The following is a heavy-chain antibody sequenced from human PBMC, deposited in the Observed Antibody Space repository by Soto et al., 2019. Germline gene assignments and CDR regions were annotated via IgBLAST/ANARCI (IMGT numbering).Heavy chain of an antibody. CDR1: NYSISSDYH. CDR3: VRGKVNFDF. J-gene: IGHJ4*02. Sequence: SETLSLTCIVSNYSISSDYHWGWIRQPPGKGLEGIGTIYQSGNTYQNPSLKGRVILSIDTSKNQFSLNLRNVTAADTAVYYCVRGKVNFDFWGKGILVTVSS. CDR2: IYQSGNT. V-gene: IGHV4-38-2*02.